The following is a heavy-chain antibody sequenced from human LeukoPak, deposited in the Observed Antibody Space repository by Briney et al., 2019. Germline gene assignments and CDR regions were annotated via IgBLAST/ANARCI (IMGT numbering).Heavy chain of an antibody. Sequence: ASVKVSCKASGYTFTSYDITWVRQATGQGLEWMGWINPNSGYTGHAQKFQGRVTMTRNTSISTAYMELSSLRSEDTAVYYCARGNRLYSSSWYSLAFDIWGRGTMVTVSS. D-gene: IGHD6-13*01. CDR3: ARGNRLYSSSWYSLAFDI. CDR1: GYTFTSYD. J-gene: IGHJ3*02. CDR2: INPNSGYT. V-gene: IGHV1-8*01.